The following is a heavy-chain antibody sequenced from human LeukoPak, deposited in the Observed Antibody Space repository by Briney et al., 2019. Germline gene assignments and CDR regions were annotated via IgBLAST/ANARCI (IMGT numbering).Heavy chain of an antibody. D-gene: IGHD6-19*01. CDR1: GGSFSGYY. J-gene: IGHJ4*02. CDR2: INHSGST. CDR3: ARDASSGWNGRDY. Sequence: SETLSLTCAVYGGSFSGYYWSWIRQPPGKGLEWIGEINHSGSTNYNPSLKSRVTISVDTSKNQFSLKLSSVTAADTAVYYCARDASSGWNGRDYWGQGTLVTVSS. V-gene: IGHV4-34*01.